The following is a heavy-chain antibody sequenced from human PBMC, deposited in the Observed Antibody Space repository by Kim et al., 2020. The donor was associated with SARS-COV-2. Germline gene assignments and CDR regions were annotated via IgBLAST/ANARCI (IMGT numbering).Heavy chain of an antibody. D-gene: IGHD3-22*01. CDR3: ARDHYDNSGWHCFED. CDR1: GFPFSTSA. J-gene: IGHJ4*02. V-gene: IGHV3-48*02. CDR2: ISSTDRI. Sequence: GGSLRLSCAASGFPFSTSAMNWVRQAPGGGLEWVAYISSTDRIWYADSAKGRFTISRDTAKNSVYLQLDSLRDEDTAVYYCARDHYDNSGWHCFEDWGQGTLVTVSS.